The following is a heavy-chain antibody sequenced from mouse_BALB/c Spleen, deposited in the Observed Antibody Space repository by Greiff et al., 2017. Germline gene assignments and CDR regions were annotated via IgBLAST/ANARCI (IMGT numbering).Heavy chain of an antibody. CDR3: TLQLGRVDY. J-gene: IGHJ2*01. D-gene: IGHD4-1*02. V-gene: IGHV6-6*02. Sequence: EVKLVESGGGLVQPGGSMKLSCVASGFTFSSYWMYWVRQSPEKGLEWVAEIRLKSDNYATHYAESVKGKFTISRDDSKSRLYLQMNSLRAEDTGIYYCTLQLGRVDYWGQGTTLTVSS. CDR2: IRLKSDNYAT. CDR1: GFTFSSYW.